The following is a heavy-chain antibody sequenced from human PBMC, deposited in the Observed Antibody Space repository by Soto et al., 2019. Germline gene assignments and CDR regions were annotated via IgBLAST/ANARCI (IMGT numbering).Heavy chain of an antibody. CDR1: GYTFTSYY. CDR3: ARGPSFYYDFWSGYSYQADYYYYYGMDV. J-gene: IGHJ6*02. D-gene: IGHD3-3*01. CDR2: INPSGGST. V-gene: IGHV1-46*01. Sequence: ASVKVSCKASGYTFTSYYMHWVRQAPGQGLEWMGIINPSGGSTSYAQKFQGRVAMTRDTSTSTVYMELSSLRSEDTAVYYCARGPSFYYDFWSGYSYQADYYYYYGMDVWGQGTTVTVSS.